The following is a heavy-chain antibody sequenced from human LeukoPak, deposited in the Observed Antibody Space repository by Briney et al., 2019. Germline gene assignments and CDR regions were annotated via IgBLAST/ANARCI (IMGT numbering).Heavy chain of an antibody. D-gene: IGHD3-10*01. Sequence: GGSLRLSCAASGFSSNSYWMHWARQAPGKGLVWVARINGDGSSINYADSVKGRFTISRDNAKNTLYLQMNSLRAEDTAVYYCARDWPLLWFGELWARDYYYGMDVWGQGTTVTVSS. CDR2: INGDGSSI. CDR1: GFSSNSYW. CDR3: ARDWPLLWFGELWARDYYYGMDV. J-gene: IGHJ6*02. V-gene: IGHV3-74*01.